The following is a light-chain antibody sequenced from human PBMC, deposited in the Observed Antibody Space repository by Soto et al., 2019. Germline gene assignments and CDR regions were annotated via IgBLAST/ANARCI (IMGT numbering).Light chain of an antibody. Sequence: QSALTQAPSVSVAPGQRVTISCTGSSSNIGAGYDVHWYQKVPGTAPKLLIYGNNNRPSGVPDRFSGSKSGTSASLAITGLQAEDEADYYCQSYDSSLSAPYVFGTGTKVTVL. V-gene: IGLV1-40*01. J-gene: IGLJ1*01. CDR1: SSNIGAGYD. CDR3: QSYDSSLSAPYV. CDR2: GNN.